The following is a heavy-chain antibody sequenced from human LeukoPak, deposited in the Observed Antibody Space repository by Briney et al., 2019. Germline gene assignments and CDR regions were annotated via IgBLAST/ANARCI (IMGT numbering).Heavy chain of an antibody. J-gene: IGHJ4*02. CDR2: INHSGSA. V-gene: IGHV4-34*01. CDR1: GGSFSGDY. D-gene: IGHD2-2*01. Sequence: PSETLSLTCGVYGGSFSGDYWSWVRQPPGKGLEWIGEINHSGSASYNPSLKSRVTISVDTSKIQFSLKLSSVTATDTAVYYCAKDRYCSSPSCWNFDSWGQGTLVTVSS. CDR3: AKDRYCSSPSCWNFDS.